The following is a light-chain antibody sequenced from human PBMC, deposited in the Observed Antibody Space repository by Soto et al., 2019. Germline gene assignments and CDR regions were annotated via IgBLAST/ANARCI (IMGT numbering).Light chain of an antibody. V-gene: IGKV3-15*01. CDR1: QSVTDN. Sequence: EIVMTQSPATLSVSPGERATLSCRASQSVTDNLAWYQQKPGQAPRLLIYGASTRYTGVPARFSGGGSEAELTLTISSLQSEDFAVYYCQQYKDWPRTFGQGTKVEIK. CDR3: QQYKDWPRT. J-gene: IGKJ1*01. CDR2: GAS.